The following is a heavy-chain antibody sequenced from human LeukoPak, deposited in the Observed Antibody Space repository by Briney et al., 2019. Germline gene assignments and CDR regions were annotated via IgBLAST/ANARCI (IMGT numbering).Heavy chain of an antibody. CDR2: ISYDGSNK. D-gene: IGHD4-23*01. CDR1: GFTFSSYA. Sequence: PGGSLRLSCAASGFTFSSYAMHWVRQAPGKGLEWVAVISYDGSNKYYADSVKGRFTISRDNSKNTLYLQMNSLRAEDTAVYYCAKPSVGRRDYGGDYWGQGTLVTVSS. V-gene: IGHV3-30-3*02. J-gene: IGHJ4*02. CDR3: AKPSVGRRDYGGDY.